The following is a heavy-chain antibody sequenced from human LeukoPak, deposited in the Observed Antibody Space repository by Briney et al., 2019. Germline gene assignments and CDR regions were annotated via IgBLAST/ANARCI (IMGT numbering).Heavy chain of an antibody. CDR2: ISGSGGST. V-gene: IGHV3-23*01. Sequence: GGSLRLSCAASGFTFSSYAMSWVRQAPGKGLEWVSAISGSGGSTYYADSVKGRFTISRDNSKNTLYLQMNSLRAEDTAVYYCAKGSLLWFGELLSHIDYWGQGTLVTVSS. J-gene: IGHJ4*02. CDR1: GFTFSSYA. CDR3: AKGSLLWFGELLSHIDY. D-gene: IGHD3-10*01.